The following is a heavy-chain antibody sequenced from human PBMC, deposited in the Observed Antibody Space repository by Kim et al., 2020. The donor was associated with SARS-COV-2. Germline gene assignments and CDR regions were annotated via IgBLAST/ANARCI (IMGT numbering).Heavy chain of an antibody. D-gene: IGHD3-22*01. Sequence: PSLKSRVTISADTSKNLFSLRLSSVTAADTAVYYCASSKGRYYHTTGYPNSWGQGTLVTVSS. V-gene: IGHV4-31*02. CDR3: ASSKGRYYHTTGYPNS. J-gene: IGHJ4*02.